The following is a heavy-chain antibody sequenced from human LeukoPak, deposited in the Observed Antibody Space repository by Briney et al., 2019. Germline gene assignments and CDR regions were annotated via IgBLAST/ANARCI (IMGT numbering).Heavy chain of an antibody. J-gene: IGHJ4*02. Sequence: PGGSLRLSCEASGLTFNTYSMNWARQAPGKGLEWVSSIDRSGGYMFYADSVRGRFTISRDKTKDLLHLQMSSLRAEDTAVYYCARVGKNGWDFDHWGQGTLVTVSS. CDR3: ARVGKNGWDFDH. CDR1: GLTFNTYS. CDR2: IDRSGGYM. V-gene: IGHV3-21*01. D-gene: IGHD6-19*01.